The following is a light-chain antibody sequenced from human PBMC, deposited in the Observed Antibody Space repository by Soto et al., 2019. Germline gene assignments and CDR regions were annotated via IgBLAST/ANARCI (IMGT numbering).Light chain of an antibody. CDR3: MQARQTPLT. J-gene: IGKJ3*01. CDR1: QSLLYIDGYNY. V-gene: IGKV2-28*01. CDR2: SAS. Sequence: DIVMTQSPLSLPVTPGEPASISCTSSQSLLYIDGYNYLDWYLQKPGQPPKLLIYSASNRASGVPARFSGSRSGIDFTLTISRVEAEDVGVYFCMQARQTPLTFGPGTKVDIK.